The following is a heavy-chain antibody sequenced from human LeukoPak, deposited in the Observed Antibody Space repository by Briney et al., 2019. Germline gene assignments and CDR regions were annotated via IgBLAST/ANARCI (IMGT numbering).Heavy chain of an antibody. CDR2: LSGNCNTI. CDR3: AKALYGGHDY. Sequence: GGSLRLSCAASGFTFSTYAMSWVRQAQGQGLECVSALSGNCNTIYYTASVKGRFTISRNNSQNTLSLQMNSLRAGDTAVYYCAKALYGGHDYCGERTLVTASS. CDR1: GFTFSTYA. V-gene: IGHV3-23*01. J-gene: IGHJ4*02. D-gene: IGHD4-23*01.